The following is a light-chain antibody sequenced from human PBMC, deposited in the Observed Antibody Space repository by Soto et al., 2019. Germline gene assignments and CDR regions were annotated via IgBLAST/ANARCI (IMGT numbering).Light chain of an antibody. CDR1: QSINKW. V-gene: IGKV1-5*01. CDR3: QQYDTYPLT. CDR2: DAS. Sequence: DVQMTQSPSSLSASVGDRVTITCRASQSINKWLAWYQQKPGKAPKFLIYDASTLETGVPSRFSGSASGTEFTLTISGLQPEDVASYYCQQYDTYPLTFGGGTRVELK. J-gene: IGKJ4*01.